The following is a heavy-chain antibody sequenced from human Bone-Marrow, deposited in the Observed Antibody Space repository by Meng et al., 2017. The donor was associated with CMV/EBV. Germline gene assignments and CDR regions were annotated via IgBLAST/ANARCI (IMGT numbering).Heavy chain of an antibody. J-gene: IGHJ6*02. CDR2: ISAYNGNT. CDR1: GYTFTSYG. Sequence: ASVKVSCKASGYTFTSYGISWVRQAPGQGLEWMGWISAYNGNTNYAQKLQGRVTMTTDTSTSTAYMELRSLRSDDTAVYYCARRRGEEWSHYYYYYYGMDVWGQGTTVTVSS. D-gene: IGHD3-3*01. CDR3: ARRRGEEWSHYYYYYYGMDV. V-gene: IGHV1-18*01.